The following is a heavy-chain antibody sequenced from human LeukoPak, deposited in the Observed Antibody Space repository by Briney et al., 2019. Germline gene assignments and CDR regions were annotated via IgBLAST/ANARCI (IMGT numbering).Heavy chain of an antibody. D-gene: IGHD5-12*01. Sequence: PSETLSLTCTVSGGSISSYYWSWIRQPPGKGLEWIGYIYYSGSTKYNPSLKSRVTISVDTSKNQLSLKVSSVTAADTAVYYCAGQKIRGYSGYAANYYYGMDVWGQGTTVTVSS. CDR3: AGQKIRGYSGYAANYYYGMDV. J-gene: IGHJ6*02. V-gene: IGHV4-59*01. CDR1: GGSISSYY. CDR2: IYYSGST.